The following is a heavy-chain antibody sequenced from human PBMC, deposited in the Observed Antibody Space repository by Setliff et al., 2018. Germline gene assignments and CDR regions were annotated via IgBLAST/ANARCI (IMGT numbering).Heavy chain of an antibody. D-gene: IGHD2-2*01. CDR3: ATCRYQVPYDY. J-gene: IGHJ4*02. CDR2: MYDSGKT. CDR1: GDSISSISYY. Sequence: SETLSLTCTVPGDSISSISYYWGWIRQPPGKGLEWIGTMYDSGKTYYNPSLKSQVTISVDTSKNQFSLRVRSVSAADTAVYYCATCRYQVPYDYWGQGKRVTSPQ. V-gene: IGHV4-39*01.